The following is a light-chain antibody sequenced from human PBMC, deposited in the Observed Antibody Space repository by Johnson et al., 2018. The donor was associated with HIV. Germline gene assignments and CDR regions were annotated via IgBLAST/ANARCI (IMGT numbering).Light chain of an antibody. Sequence: QSVLTQPPSVSAVPGQQVTISCSGSSSNIGNNYVSWYQQFPGTAPKLLIYDNNKRPSGIPDRFSGSKSGTSATLGITGLQTGDEADYYCGTWDSSLTSGGIFGTGTKVTVL. CDR3: GTWDSSLTSGGI. V-gene: IGLV1-51*01. J-gene: IGLJ1*01. CDR1: SSNIGNNY. CDR2: DNN.